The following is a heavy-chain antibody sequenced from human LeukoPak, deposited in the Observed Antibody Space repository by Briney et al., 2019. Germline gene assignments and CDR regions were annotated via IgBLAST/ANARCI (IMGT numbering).Heavy chain of an antibody. V-gene: IGHV4-4*09. Sequence: PSETLPLTCSVSGGSFDSKYWSWIRQPPGKGLEWIGYIYTSGSTNFNPSLRSRVAMSIDTSKNQFSLKVYSVTAADTAVYYCANYTRNAHYYMDVWGKGTTVIVSS. CDR2: IYTSGST. J-gene: IGHJ6*03. CDR1: GGSFDSKY. CDR3: ANYTRNAHYYMDV. D-gene: IGHD1-1*01.